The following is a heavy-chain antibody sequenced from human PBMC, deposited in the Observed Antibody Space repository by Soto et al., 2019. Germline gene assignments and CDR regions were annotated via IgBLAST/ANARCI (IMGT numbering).Heavy chain of an antibody. CDR1: SGSISSSNW. V-gene: IGHV4-4*02. CDR2: IYHSGST. CDR3: ARGYGDEQGAFDI. Sequence: PSETLSLTCAVSSGSISSSNWWSWVRQPPGKGLEWIGEIYHSGSTNYNPSLKSRVTISVDKSKNQFSLKLSSVTAADTAVYYCARGYGDEQGAFDIWGQGTMVTVSS. J-gene: IGHJ3*02. D-gene: IGHD4-17*01.